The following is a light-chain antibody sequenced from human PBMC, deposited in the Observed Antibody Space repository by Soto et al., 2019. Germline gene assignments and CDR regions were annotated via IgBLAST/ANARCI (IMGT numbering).Light chain of an antibody. CDR3: CSYAGRYTYV. V-gene: IGLV2-11*01. CDR2: DVN. J-gene: IGLJ1*01. Sequence: QSALTQPRSVSGSPGQSVAISCTGTSSDVGGYNYVSWYQQHTGKAPKVMIFDVNKRPSGVPDRFSGSKSGNTASLTISGLQAEDEADYYCCSYAGRYTYVFGSGTKLTVL. CDR1: SSDVGGYNY.